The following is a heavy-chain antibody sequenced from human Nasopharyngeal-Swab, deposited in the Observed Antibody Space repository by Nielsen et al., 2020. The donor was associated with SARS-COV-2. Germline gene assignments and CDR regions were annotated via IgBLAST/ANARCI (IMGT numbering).Heavy chain of an antibody. J-gene: IGHJ4*02. Sequence: GESLKISCAASGFTFGRFWMTWVRQAPGKGLEWVANIKEDGSETNYVESVKGRFTISRDNAKNSLYLQMNSLRAEDTAVYNCARDRYSSEWGQGSLVTVSS. CDR2: IKEDGSET. CDR3: ARDRYSSE. D-gene: IGHD6-19*01. CDR1: GFTFGRFW. V-gene: IGHV3-7*01.